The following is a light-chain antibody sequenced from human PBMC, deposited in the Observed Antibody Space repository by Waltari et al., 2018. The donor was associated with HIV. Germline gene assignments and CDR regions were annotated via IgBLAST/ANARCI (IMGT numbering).Light chain of an antibody. V-gene: IGLV2-11*01. CDR1: SSNVGAYNY. CDR2: HSS. Sequence: QSALTQPRSVSGSPGQSVTISCTGTSSNVGAYNYVYWYQVHPGKPPKVIIYHSSQRPSGFPGRFSCSRYGNTSSLTISGLRAEDEAEYSCCSYAGLYKYVFGTGTEVTVL. J-gene: IGLJ1*01. CDR3: CSYAGLYKYV.